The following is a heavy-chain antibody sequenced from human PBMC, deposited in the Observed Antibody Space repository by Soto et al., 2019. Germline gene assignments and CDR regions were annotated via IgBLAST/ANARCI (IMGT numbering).Heavy chain of an antibody. J-gene: IGHJ5*02. D-gene: IGHD5-18*01. CDR1: GGSFSGYY. CDR3: ARGQSAQLWLCWFDP. V-gene: IGHV4-34*01. CDR2: INHSGST. Sequence: QVQLQQWGAGLLKPSETLSLTCAVYGGSFSGYYWSWIRQPPGKGLEWIGEINHSGSTNYNPSLKCRVTISGDTSKNQFSLKLSSVTAADTAVYYCARGQSAQLWLCWFDPWGQGTLVTVSS.